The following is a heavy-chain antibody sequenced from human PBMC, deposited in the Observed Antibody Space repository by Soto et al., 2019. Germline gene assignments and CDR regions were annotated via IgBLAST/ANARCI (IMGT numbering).Heavy chain of an antibody. CDR2: IYHTGVT. D-gene: IGHD2-2*01. Sequence: PSETLSLTCTVSGASITTYYFSWFRQPPGQGLESLGYIYHTGVTNSNPSLRGRLSISIDTAKNQFSLKLSSVTSADTAIYYCARTARVPDFWGPGILVTVSS. CDR1: GASITTYY. V-gene: IGHV4-59*01. J-gene: IGHJ4*02. CDR3: ARTARVPDF.